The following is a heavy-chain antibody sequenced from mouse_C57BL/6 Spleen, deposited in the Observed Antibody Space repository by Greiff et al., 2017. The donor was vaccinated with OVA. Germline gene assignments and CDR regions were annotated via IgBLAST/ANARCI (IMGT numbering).Heavy chain of an antibody. CDR1: GYTFTSYW. CDR2: IHPNSGST. V-gene: IGHV1-64*01. D-gene: IGHD1-1*01. CDR3: ARYYARAMDY. J-gene: IGHJ4*01. Sequence: HVQLQPSWAELVKPGASVKLSCKASGYTFTSYWMHWVKQRPGQGLEWIGMIHPNSGSTNYNEKFKSKATLTVDKSSSTAYMQLSSLTSEDSAVYYCARYYARAMDYWGQGTSVTVSS.